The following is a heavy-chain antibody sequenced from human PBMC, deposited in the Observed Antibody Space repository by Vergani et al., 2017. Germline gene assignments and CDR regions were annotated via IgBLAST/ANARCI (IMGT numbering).Heavy chain of an antibody. D-gene: IGHD6-13*01. CDR1: GFTFSSYS. J-gene: IGHJ3*02. V-gene: IGHV3-48*04. CDR2: ISSSSSTI. Sequence: EVQLVESGGGLVQPGGSLRLSCAASGFTFSSYSMNWVRQAPGKGLEWVSYISSSSSTIYDADSVKGRFTISRDNAKNALYLQMNSLRAEDTAVYYCARVGYPIDAFDIWGQGTMVTVSS. CDR3: ARVGYPIDAFDI.